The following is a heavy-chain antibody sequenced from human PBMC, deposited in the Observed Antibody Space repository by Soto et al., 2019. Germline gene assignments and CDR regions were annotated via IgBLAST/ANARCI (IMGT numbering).Heavy chain of an antibody. CDR1: GYTFTSYD. J-gene: IGHJ6*02. V-gene: IGHV1-8*01. D-gene: IGHD3-3*01. Sequence: QVQLVQSGAEVKKPGASVKVSCKASGYTFTSYDINWVRQATGQGLEWMGWMNPNSGNTGYAQKSQGRVTMTRNTSISTAYMELSSLRTEDTAVYYCPRAPQPHTIFGVVIPYYYGMDVWGQGTTVTVSS. CDR2: MNPNSGNT. CDR3: PRAPQPHTIFGVVIPYYYGMDV.